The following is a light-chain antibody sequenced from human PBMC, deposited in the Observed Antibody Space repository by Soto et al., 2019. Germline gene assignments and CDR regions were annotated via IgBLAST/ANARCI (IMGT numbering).Light chain of an antibody. CDR2: GNS. V-gene: IGLV1-40*01. CDR1: SSNIGAGYD. J-gene: IGLJ2*01. CDR3: QSYDSSLSGSV. Sequence: QSVLTQPPSVSGAPGQRVTISCTGSSSNIGAGYDVHWYQQLPGTAPKLLIHGNSNRPSGVPDRISGSKSGTSASLAITGLQAEDEADYYCQSYDSSLSGSVFGGGTQLTVL.